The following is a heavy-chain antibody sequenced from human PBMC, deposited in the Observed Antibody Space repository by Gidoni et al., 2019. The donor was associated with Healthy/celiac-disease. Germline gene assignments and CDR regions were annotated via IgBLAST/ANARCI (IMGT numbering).Heavy chain of an antibody. CDR2: INHSGST. J-gene: IGHJ4*02. Sequence: QVQLQQWGAGLLKPSETLSLTCAVYGGSFIGYYWSWIRQPPGKGLEWIGEINHSGSTNYNPSLKSRVTISVDTSKNQFSLKLSSVTAADTAVYYCARGGPAAAGTGAPGVYWGQGTLVTVSS. D-gene: IGHD6-13*01. V-gene: IGHV4-34*01. CDR1: GGSFIGYY. CDR3: ARGGPAAAGTGAPGVY.